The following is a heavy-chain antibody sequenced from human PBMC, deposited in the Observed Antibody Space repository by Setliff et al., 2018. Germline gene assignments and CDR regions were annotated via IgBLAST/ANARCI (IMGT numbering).Heavy chain of an antibody. Sequence: PGESLKISCTASGYIFTNYWIGWVRQMPGKGLEWMGVIYPGDSDTRYSPSFQGQVTISADKSINTAYLQWSSLKASDTAIYYCTRHEDRNKCTSSSCYRENDAFDVWGQGAMVTVSS. J-gene: IGHJ3*01. CDR2: IYPGDSDT. V-gene: IGHV5-51*01. CDR3: TRHEDRNKCTSSSCYRENDAFDV. CDR1: GYIFTNYW. D-gene: IGHD2-2*01.